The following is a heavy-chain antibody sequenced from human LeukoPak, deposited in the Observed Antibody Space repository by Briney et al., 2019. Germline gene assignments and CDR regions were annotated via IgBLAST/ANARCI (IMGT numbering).Heavy chain of an antibody. J-gene: IGHJ4*02. V-gene: IGHV3-53*01. Sequence: GGTLRLSCAASGFTFSNYGLSWVRQAPGKGLEWVSFIYSDNTHYSDSVKGRFTISRDNSKNTLYLQMNSLRAEDTAVYYCARRAGAYSHPYGYWGQGTLVTVSS. CDR2: IYSDNT. CDR1: GFTFSNYG. D-gene: IGHD4/OR15-4a*01. CDR3: ARRAGAYSHPYGY.